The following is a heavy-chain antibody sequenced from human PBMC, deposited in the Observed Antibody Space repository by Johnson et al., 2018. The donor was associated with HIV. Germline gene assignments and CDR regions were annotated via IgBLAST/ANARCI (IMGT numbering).Heavy chain of an antibody. CDR1: GFTFDDYG. J-gene: IGHJ3*01. V-gene: IGHV3-20*04. D-gene: IGHD1-26*01. CDR3: ARDLIVGASGSDAFDV. Sequence: VHLVESGGGVVRPGGSLRLSCTASGFTFDDYGMSWVRQAPGKGLEWVSYINCNGGNTGYADSVKGRFTISRDNAKNSLYLQMNSLRAEDTALYYCARDLIVGASGSDAFDVWGQGTAVTVSS. CDR2: INCNGGNT.